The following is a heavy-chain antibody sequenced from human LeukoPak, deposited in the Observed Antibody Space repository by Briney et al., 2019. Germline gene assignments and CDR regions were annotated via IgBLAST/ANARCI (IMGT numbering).Heavy chain of an antibody. CDR2: IYTSGST. CDR1: GGSISSYY. Sequence: PSETLSLTCTVSGGSISSYYWSWIRQPAGKGLEWIGHIYTSGSTNYNPSLKSRVTMSVDTSKNQFSLKLSSVTAADTAVYYCARVDTTGYYYYYGTDVWGQGTTVTVSS. J-gene: IGHJ6*02. CDR3: ARVDTTGYYYYYGTDV. V-gene: IGHV4-4*07. D-gene: IGHD2/OR15-2a*01.